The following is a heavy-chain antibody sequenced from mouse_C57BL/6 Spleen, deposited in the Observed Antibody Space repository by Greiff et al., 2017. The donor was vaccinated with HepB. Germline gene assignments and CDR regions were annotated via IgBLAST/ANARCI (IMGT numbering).Heavy chain of an antibody. J-gene: IGHJ4*01. CDR1: GFNIKDYY. Sequence: VQLKQSGAELVRPGASVKLSCTASGFNIKDYYMHWVKQRPEQGLEWIGRIDPEDGDTEYAPKFQGKATMTADTSSNTAYLQLSSLTSEDTDVYYCTTRYYGSSIYAMDYWGQGTSVTVSS. D-gene: IGHD1-1*01. V-gene: IGHV14-1*01. CDR2: IDPEDGDT. CDR3: TTRYYGSSIYAMDY.